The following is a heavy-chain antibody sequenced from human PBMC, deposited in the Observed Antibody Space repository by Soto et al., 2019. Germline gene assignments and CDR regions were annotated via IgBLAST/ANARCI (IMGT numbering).Heavy chain of an antibody. CDR1: GFTVSNNY. CDR2: IYSGGST. D-gene: IGHD3-16*01. CDR3: AAYSHKGY. V-gene: IGHV3-66*01. Sequence: HPGGSLRLSCAASGFTVSNNYMSWVRQAPGKGLEWVSLIYSGGSTYYADSVKSRFTISRDSSKNTLYLQMNSLRAEDTAMYYCAAYSHKGYWGQGSLVTVSS. J-gene: IGHJ4*02.